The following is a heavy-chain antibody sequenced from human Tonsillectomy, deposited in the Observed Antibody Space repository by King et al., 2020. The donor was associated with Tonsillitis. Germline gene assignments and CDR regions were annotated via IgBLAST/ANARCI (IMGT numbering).Heavy chain of an antibody. Sequence: VQLVESGGGLVQPGRSLRLSCAASGFSFDDYAMHWVRQAPGKGLEWVSSVSWNSGHIDYADCVKGRFTISRDNAKNSLYLQMNSLRTEDTALYYCAKAGWAGTEVFFDSWGRGTLVTVSS. CDR3: AKAGWAGTEVFFDS. V-gene: IGHV3-9*01. CDR2: VSWNSGHI. CDR1: GFSFDDYA. J-gene: IGHJ4*02. D-gene: IGHD6-19*01.